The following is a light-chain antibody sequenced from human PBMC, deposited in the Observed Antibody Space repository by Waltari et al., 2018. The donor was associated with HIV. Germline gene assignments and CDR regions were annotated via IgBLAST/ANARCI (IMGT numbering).Light chain of an antibody. Sequence: CTGTSSDVGGYNHVSWYQQHPGKAPKLMIHDVIKRPSGVSNRFSGSKSGNTASLTISGLQAEDEADYYCCSYAGSSTYVFGTGTKVTVL. V-gene: IGLV2-23*02. CDR1: SSDVGGYNH. CDR3: CSYAGSSTYV. J-gene: IGLJ1*01. CDR2: DVI.